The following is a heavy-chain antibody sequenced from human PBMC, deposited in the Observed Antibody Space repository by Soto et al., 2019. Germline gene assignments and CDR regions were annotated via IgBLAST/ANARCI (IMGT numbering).Heavy chain of an antibody. V-gene: IGHV4-34*01. Sequence: QVQLQQWGAGLFKPSETLSLTCAVYGGSFSGYYWSWIRQPPGKGLEWIGEINHSGSTNYNPSLKSRVTISVDTSKNQFSLKLSSVTAADTAVYYCARGLGNVLLWFGESPNWFDPWGQGTLVTVSS. CDR2: INHSGST. CDR1: GGSFSGYY. CDR3: ARGLGNVLLWFGESPNWFDP. D-gene: IGHD3-10*01. J-gene: IGHJ5*02.